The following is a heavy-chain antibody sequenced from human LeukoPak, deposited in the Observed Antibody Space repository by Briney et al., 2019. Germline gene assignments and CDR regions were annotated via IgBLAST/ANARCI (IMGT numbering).Heavy chain of an antibody. Sequence: PGGSLRLSCAASGFTFSSYSMNWVRQAPGKGLEWVSSISSSSSYIYYADSVKGRFTNSRDNAKNSLYLQMNSLRAEDTAVYYCARDWPHHCSSTSCYIRPWGQGTLVTVSS. CDR3: ARDWPHHCSSTSCYIRP. D-gene: IGHD2-2*02. J-gene: IGHJ5*02. CDR2: ISSSSSYI. V-gene: IGHV3-21*01. CDR1: GFTFSSYS.